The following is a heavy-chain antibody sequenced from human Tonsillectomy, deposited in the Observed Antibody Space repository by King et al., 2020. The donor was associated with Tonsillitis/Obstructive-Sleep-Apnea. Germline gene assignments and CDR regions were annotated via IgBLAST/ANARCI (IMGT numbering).Heavy chain of an antibody. Sequence: DVQLVESGGGLIQPGGSLRLSCAASGFTVSSNYMSWFRQAPGKGLEWGSVIYSGGSTYYADSVKGRFTISRDNSKNPLYLQMNSLRAEDTAVYYCASGVDTASFDYWGQGTLVTVSS. J-gene: IGHJ4*02. D-gene: IGHD5-18*01. CDR2: IYSGGST. CDR3: ASGVDTASFDY. V-gene: IGHV3-53*01. CDR1: GFTVSSNY.